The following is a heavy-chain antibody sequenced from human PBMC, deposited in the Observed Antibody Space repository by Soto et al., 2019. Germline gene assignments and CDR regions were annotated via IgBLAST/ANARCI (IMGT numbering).Heavy chain of an antibody. CDR3: VHSRDYGDYAVWFDP. CDR2: IYWDDEK. Sequence: QISLKESGPTLVKPAQTLTLTCTFSGFSLSTSGVGVGWIRQPPGKALEWLGLIYWDDEKSYSPSLKSRLTITKDTSKNQVVLIMTNMDPVDTATYYCVHSRDYGDYAVWFDPWGQGTLVTVSS. J-gene: IGHJ5*02. V-gene: IGHV2-5*02. D-gene: IGHD4-17*01. CDR1: GFSLSTSGVG.